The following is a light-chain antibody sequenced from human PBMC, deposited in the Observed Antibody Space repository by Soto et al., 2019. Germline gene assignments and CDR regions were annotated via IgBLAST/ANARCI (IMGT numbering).Light chain of an antibody. Sequence: IQLTQSPSFLSASVGYGVTITCRASQGIANYFAWYQQKKGKAPKLLIYAASTLQSGVPSRFSGSGYGTDFNLTISSLQTEDFATYYCQQLNSYPLTFGGGTKVDIK. CDR1: QGIANY. CDR3: QQLNSYPLT. V-gene: IGKV1-9*01. CDR2: AAS. J-gene: IGKJ4*01.